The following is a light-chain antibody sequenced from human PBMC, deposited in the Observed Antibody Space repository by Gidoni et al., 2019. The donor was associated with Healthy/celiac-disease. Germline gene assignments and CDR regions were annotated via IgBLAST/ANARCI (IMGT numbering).Light chain of an antibody. V-gene: IGKV1-NL1*01. J-gene: IGKJ2*01. CDR1: QGISNS. CDR3: QQYDSTPPT. CDR2: AAS. Sequence: DIQLTQSPSSLSASVGDRVTITCRASQGISNSLAWYQQKPGKAPKLLLYAASRLESGVPSRFSGSGSGTDYTLTISNLQPEDFATYYCQQYDSTPPTFGQGTKLEIK.